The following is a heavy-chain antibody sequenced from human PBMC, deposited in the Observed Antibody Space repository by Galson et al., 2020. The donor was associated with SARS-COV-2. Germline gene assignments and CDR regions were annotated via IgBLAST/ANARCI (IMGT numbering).Heavy chain of an antibody. Sequence: GGSLRLSCAASGFTFSSYAMHWVRQAPGKGLEWVAVISYDGSNKYYADSVKGRFTISRDNSKNTLYLQMNSLRAEDTAVYYCARTLLWFGDNYGMVVWGQGTTVTVSS. CDR1: GFTFSSYA. CDR3: ARTLLWFGDNYGMVV. J-gene: IGHJ6*02. D-gene: IGHD3-10*01. CDR2: ISYDGSNK. V-gene: IGHV3-30*04.